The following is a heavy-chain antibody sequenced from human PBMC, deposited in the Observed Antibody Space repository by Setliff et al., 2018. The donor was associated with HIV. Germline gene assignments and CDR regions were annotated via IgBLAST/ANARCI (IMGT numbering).Heavy chain of an antibody. CDR3: AKDMNYNNDYPGVLGS. V-gene: IGHV3-23*01. D-gene: IGHD3-16*01. CDR2: ISGRDGRT. CDR1: GFTFSSYG. Sequence: AGGSLRLSCAAFGFTFSSYGMSWVRQAPGKGLEWVSTISGRDGRTYYADSVKGRFTISRDSSKNTLYLQMNSLRAEDTAVYYCAKDMNYNNDYPGVLGSWGRGTLVTVSS. J-gene: IGHJ4*02.